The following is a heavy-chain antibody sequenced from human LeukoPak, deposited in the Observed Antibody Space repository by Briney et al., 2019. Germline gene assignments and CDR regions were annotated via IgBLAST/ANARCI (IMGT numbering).Heavy chain of an antibody. CDR1: GFTFSSYS. Sequence: PGGSLRLSCAASGFTFSSYSMNWVRQAPGKGLEWVSSISSSSSYIYYADSVKGRFTISRDNAKNSLYLQMNSLRAEDTAVYYCARDYDSSGYPHFDYWGQGTLVTVSS. V-gene: IGHV3-21*01. CDR3: ARDYDSSGYPHFDY. CDR2: ISSSSSYI. J-gene: IGHJ4*02. D-gene: IGHD3-22*01.